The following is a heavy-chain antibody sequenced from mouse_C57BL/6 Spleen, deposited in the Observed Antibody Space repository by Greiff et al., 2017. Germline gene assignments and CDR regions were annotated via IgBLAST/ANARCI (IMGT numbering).Heavy chain of an antibody. CDR2: IHPNSGST. D-gene: IGHD2-5*01. CDR1: GYTFTSYW. Sequence: QVQLQQPGAELAKPGASVKLSCKASGYTFTSYWMHWVKQRPGQGLEWIGMIHPNSGSTNYNEKFKSKATLTVDKSSSTAYMQLSSLASEDSAVYYCGSNYVDAMDYWGQGTSVTVSS. CDR3: GSNYVDAMDY. J-gene: IGHJ4*01. V-gene: IGHV1-64*01.